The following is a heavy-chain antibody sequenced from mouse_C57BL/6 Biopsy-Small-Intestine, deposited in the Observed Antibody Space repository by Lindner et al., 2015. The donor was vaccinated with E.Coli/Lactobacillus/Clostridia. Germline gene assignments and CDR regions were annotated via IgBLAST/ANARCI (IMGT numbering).Heavy chain of an antibody. CDR3: TTNGRDYFDY. CDR1: GYTFTSYG. CDR2: IYPRGGNT. D-gene: IGHD1-1*01. J-gene: IGHJ2*01. V-gene: IGHV1-81*01. Sequence: VQLQESGADLARPGASVKLSCKASGYTFTSYGISWVKQRTGQGLEWIGEIYPRGGNTYYNEKFKGKATITADTSSNTAYLQLSSLTSEDTAVYYCTTNGRDYFDYWGQGTTLTVSS.